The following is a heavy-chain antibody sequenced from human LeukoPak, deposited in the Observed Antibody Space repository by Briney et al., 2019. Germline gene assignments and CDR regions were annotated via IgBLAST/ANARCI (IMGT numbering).Heavy chain of an antibody. D-gene: IGHD6-19*01. CDR2: ISSSSSTI. CDR3: ARARPVADVNWFDP. Sequence: GGSLRLSCAASGFTFSSYAMSWVRQAPGKGLEWVSYISSSSSTIYYADSVKGRFTISRDNAKNSLYLQMNSLTDEDTALYYCARARPVADVNWFDPWGQGTLVTVSS. CDR1: GFTFSSYA. J-gene: IGHJ5*02. V-gene: IGHV3-48*02.